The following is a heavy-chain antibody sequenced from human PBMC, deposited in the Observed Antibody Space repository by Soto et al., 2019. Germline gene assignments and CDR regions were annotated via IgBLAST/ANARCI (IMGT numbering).Heavy chain of an antibody. V-gene: IGHV3-48*02. Sequence: EVQLVESGGGLVQPGGSLRLSCAASGFTFSSYSMNWVRQAPGKRLEWVSYISSSSRTIYYADSVKGRFTISRDNAKNSLYLQMNSLRDEDTAVYYCARAHGDYLNSDYWGQGTLVTVSS. J-gene: IGHJ4*02. CDR1: GFTFSSYS. CDR3: ARAHGDYLNSDY. D-gene: IGHD4-17*01. CDR2: ISSSSRTI.